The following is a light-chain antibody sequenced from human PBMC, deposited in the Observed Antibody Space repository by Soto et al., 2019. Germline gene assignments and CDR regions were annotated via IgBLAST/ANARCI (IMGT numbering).Light chain of an antibody. Sequence: QSALTQPPSASGSPGQSVTISCTGTSSDVGGYNYVSWYQQHPDKAPKLIIYEVSKRPSGVPDRFSGSKSGNTASLTVSGLKAEDEADYYCSSYGGYNNVIFGGGTKLTVL. J-gene: IGLJ2*01. CDR2: EVS. CDR3: SSYGGYNNVI. CDR1: SSDVGGYNY. V-gene: IGLV2-8*01.